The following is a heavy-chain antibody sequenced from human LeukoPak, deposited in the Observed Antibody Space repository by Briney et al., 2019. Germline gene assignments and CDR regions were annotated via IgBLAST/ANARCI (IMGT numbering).Heavy chain of an antibody. J-gene: IGHJ4*02. CDR2: IYYSGST. Sequence: SETLSLTCAVYGGSFSGYYRSWIRQPPGKGLEWIGYIYYSGSTNYNPSLKSRVTISVDTSKNQFSLKLSSVTAADTAVYYCARDSLTGVVDYWGQGTLVTVSS. CDR3: ARDSLTGVVDY. CDR1: GGSFSGYY. D-gene: IGHD3-9*01. V-gene: IGHV4-59*01.